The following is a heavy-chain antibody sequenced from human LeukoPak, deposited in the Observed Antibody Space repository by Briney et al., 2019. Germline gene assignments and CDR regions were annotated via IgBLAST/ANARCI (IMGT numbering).Heavy chain of an antibody. J-gene: IGHJ5*02. D-gene: IGHD3-3*01. V-gene: IGHV1-2*02. CDR1: GYTFTGYY. CDR3: AREVTIFGVVTA. Sequence: APVKVSCKASGYTFTGYYIHWVRQAPGQGLEWMGWISPDSGGTNYAQKFQGRVTMTGDTSISTAYMELSRLRSDDTAVYYCAREVTIFGVVTAWGQGTLVTVSS. CDR2: ISPDSGGT.